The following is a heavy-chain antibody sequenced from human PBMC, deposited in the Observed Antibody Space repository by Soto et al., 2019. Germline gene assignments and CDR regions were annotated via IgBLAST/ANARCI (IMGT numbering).Heavy chain of an antibody. CDR3: AREGSNDSSGYYGIDY. J-gene: IGHJ4*02. CDR1: GGSVSSGSYY. Sequence: QVQLQESGPGLVKPSETLSLTCTVSGGSVSSGSYYWSWIRQPPGKGLEWIGSIYYSGSTNYNPSLKSRVTISVDTSKNQFSLKLSSVTAADTAVYYCAREGSNDSSGYYGIDYWGQGTLVTVSS. D-gene: IGHD3-22*01. V-gene: IGHV4-61*01. CDR2: IYYSGST.